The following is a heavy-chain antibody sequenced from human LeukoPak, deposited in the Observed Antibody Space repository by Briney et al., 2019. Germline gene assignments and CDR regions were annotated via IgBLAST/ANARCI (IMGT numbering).Heavy chain of an antibody. J-gene: IGHJ4*02. Sequence: SETLSLTCIVSGGSISSISSNNYHWGWIRQPPGKGLEWIGSIYYSGSTYYNPSLKSRVTISVDTSKNQFSLKLSSVTAADTAVYYCARSLGGDYDDYWGQGTLVTVSS. CDR3: ARSLGGDYDDY. CDR2: IYYSGST. D-gene: IGHD4-17*01. V-gene: IGHV4-39*07. CDR1: GGSISSISSNNYH.